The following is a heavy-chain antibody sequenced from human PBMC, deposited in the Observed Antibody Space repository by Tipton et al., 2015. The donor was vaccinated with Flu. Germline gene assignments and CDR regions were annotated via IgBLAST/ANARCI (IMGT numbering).Heavy chain of an antibody. V-gene: IGHV3-53*01. CDR2: IYNNGDT. CDR1: GFSVSGNY. CDR3: AGGYGAAFDF. J-gene: IGHJ3*01. Sequence: LRLSCAASGFSVSGNYMSWVRQAPGKGLQWVSLIYNNGDTFYADFVRGRFTISRDTSKNTLYLQIDTLRAEDTALYYCAGGYGAAFDFWGQGTLVTVSS. D-gene: IGHD5-18*01.